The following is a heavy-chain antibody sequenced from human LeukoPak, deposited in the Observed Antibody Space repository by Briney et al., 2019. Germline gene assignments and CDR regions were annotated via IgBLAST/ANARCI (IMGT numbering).Heavy chain of an antibody. D-gene: IGHD2-2*01. CDR3: ARVGLDISTHLDY. CDR2: IYYSGNT. J-gene: IGHJ4*02. CDR1: GGSIRGSSHY. V-gene: IGHV4-39*07. Sequence: SETLSLTCTVSGGSIRGSSHYWGWIRQPPGKGLEWIGSIYYSGNTYYNPSLKSRVTISVDTSKYQFSLKLSSVTAADTAVYYCARVGLDISTHLDYWGQGTLVTVSS.